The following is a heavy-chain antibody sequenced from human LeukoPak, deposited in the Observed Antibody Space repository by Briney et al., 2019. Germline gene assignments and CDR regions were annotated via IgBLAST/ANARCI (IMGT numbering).Heavy chain of an antibody. V-gene: IGHV4-39*07. J-gene: IGHJ4*02. CDR1: GFTFSSYS. Sequence: PGGSLRLSCAASGFTFSSYSMNWVRQAPGKGLEWIGSIYYSGSTYYNPSLKSRVTISVDTSKNQFSLKLSSVTAADTAVYYCARSPVVVAATTFDYWGQGTLVTVSS. CDR3: ARSPVVVAATTFDY. CDR2: IYYSGST. D-gene: IGHD2-15*01.